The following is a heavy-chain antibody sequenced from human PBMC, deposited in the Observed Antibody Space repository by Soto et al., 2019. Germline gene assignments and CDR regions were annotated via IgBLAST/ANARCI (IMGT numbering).Heavy chain of an antibody. CDR2: ISAYNGNT. J-gene: IGHJ4*02. D-gene: IGHD6-19*01. Sequence: WASVKVSCKASGYTFTSYGISWVRQAPGQGLEWMGWISAYNGNTNYAQKLQGRVTMTTDTSTSTAYMELRSLRSDDTAVYYCARDRSAIAVAEDFDYWGQGTLVTVSS. CDR1: GYTFTSYG. V-gene: IGHV1-18*01. CDR3: ARDRSAIAVAEDFDY.